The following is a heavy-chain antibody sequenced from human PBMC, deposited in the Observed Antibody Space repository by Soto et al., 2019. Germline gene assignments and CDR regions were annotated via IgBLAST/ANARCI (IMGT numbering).Heavy chain of an antibody. Sequence: GGSLRLSCAASGFTFSSYGMHWVRQAPGKGLEWVAVISYDGSNKYYADSVKGRFTISRDNSKNTLYLQMNSLRAEDTAVYYCASPRATGDYSIFDYWGQGTLVTVSS. CDR2: ISYDGSNK. J-gene: IGHJ4*02. V-gene: IGHV3-30*03. CDR1: GFTFSSYG. CDR3: ASPRATGDYSIFDY. D-gene: IGHD4-17*01.